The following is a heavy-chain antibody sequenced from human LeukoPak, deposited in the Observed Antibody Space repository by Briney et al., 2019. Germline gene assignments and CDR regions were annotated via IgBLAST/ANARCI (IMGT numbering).Heavy chain of an antibody. Sequence: GGSLRLSCAASGFTFSSYAMSWVRQAPGKGLEWVSAISGSGGSTYYADSVKGRFTISRDNSKNTLYLQMNSLRAEDTAVYYCAKDNGYSTQWPGLPFDYWGQGTLVTVSS. CDR3: AKDNGYSTQWPGLPFDY. J-gene: IGHJ4*02. CDR2: ISGSGGST. V-gene: IGHV3-23*01. CDR1: GFTFSSYA. D-gene: IGHD6-13*01.